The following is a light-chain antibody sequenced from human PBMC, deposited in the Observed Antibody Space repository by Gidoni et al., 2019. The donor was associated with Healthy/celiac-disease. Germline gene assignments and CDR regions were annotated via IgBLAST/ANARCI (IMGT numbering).Light chain of an antibody. J-gene: IGKJ1*01. Sequence: EIVLTQSPGTLSLSPGERATLSCRASQNLNSNSLAWYQQKPGQAPRLLISGPSSRATGISDRFSGSGSGTDFTLTISRLEPGDSAVYYCQPYSSLTWTFGQGTKVEVK. V-gene: IGKV3-20*01. CDR3: QPYSSLTWT. CDR2: GPS. CDR1: QNLNSNS.